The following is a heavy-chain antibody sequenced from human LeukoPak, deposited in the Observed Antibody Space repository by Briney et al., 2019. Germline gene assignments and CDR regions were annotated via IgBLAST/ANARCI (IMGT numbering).Heavy chain of an antibody. CDR2: ISGSGGTT. V-gene: IGHV3-23*01. D-gene: IGHD1-7*01. CDR1: GFTFRSYA. Sequence: PGGSLRLSCAASGFTFRSYAMSWVRQAPGKGLEWVSAISGSGGTTYYAGSVKGRFTISRDNSKNTLYLQMNSLRAEDTAVYYCAKDLAFGTTNYFDYWGQGTLVTLSS. J-gene: IGHJ4*02. CDR3: AKDLAFGTTNYFDY.